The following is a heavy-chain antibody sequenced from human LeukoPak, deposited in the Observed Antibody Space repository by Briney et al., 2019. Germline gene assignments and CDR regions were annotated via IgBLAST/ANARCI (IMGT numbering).Heavy chain of an antibody. J-gene: IGHJ6*02. D-gene: IGHD3-10*01. CDR1: GGSISSYY. Sequence: SETLSLTCTVSGGSISSYYWSWIRQPAGKGLEWIGRIYTSGSTNYNPSLKSRVTMSVDTSKNQFSLKLSSVTAADTAVYYCAGNMVRGAYYYYYGMDVWSQGTTVTVSS. CDR3: AGNMVRGAYYYYYGMDV. V-gene: IGHV4-4*07. CDR2: IYTSGST.